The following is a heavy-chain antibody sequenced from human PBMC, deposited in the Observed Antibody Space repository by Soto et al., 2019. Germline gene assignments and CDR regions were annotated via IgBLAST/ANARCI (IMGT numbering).Heavy chain of an antibody. Sequence: GASVKVSCKASGYTFTSYYMHWVRQAPGQGLEWMGIINPSGGSTSYAQKFQGRVTMTRDTSTSTVYMELSSLRSEDTAAYYCARETIAVAGQDYYYGMDVWGQGTTVTVSS. CDR2: INPSGGST. CDR1: GYTFTSYY. V-gene: IGHV1-46*01. CDR3: ARETIAVAGQDYYYGMDV. J-gene: IGHJ6*02. D-gene: IGHD6-19*01.